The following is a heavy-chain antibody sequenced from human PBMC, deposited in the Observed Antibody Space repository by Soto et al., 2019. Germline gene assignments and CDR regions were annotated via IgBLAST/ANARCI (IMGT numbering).Heavy chain of an antibody. CDR3: AKVFSPEGGNYFDN. CDR2: ISNSFSDGNT. CDR1: GFTFSNYA. V-gene: IGHV3-23*01. J-gene: IGHJ4*02. Sequence: EVQLLESGGGLVQPGGSLRLSCAASGFTFSNYAMDWVRQAPGKGLEWVSAISNSFSDGNTHYADSVKGRFTISRDNDKKTVFLEMNSLRAADTAVYYCAKVFSPEGGNYFDNWGQGTLVTVSS.